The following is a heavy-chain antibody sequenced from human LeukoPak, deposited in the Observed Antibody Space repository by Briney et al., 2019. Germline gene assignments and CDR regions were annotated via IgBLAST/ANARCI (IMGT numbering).Heavy chain of an antibody. V-gene: IGHV3-23*01. Sequence: GGSLRLSCAASGFTFSTYAMSWVRQAPGKGLEWVSAISGSGASTYYAESVKGRFTISRDNSKNTLYLQMTSPRAEDTAVYYCAKDRRGYSGYDYFDYWGQGTLVTVSS. CDR1: GFTFSTYA. D-gene: IGHD5-12*01. CDR3: AKDRRGYSGYDYFDY. J-gene: IGHJ4*02. CDR2: ISGSGAST.